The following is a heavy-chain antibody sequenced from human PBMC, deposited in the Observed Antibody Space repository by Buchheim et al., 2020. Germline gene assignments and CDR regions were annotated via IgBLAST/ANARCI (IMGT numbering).Heavy chain of an antibody. Sequence: QLQLQESGPGLVKPSETLSLTCTVSGGSISSSSYYWGWIRQPPGKGLEWIGSIYYSGSTYYNPSLKSRVTISVDTSKNQFSLKLRSVTAADTAVYYCARLTSGSYYGHFDYWGQGTL. CDR2: IYYSGST. J-gene: IGHJ4*02. CDR3: ARLTSGSYYGHFDY. CDR1: GGSISSSSYY. D-gene: IGHD1-26*01. V-gene: IGHV4-39*01.